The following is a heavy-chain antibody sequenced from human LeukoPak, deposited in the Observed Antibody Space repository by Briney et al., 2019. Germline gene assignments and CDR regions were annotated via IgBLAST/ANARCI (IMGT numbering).Heavy chain of an antibody. CDR1: GYTFTSYG. J-gene: IGHJ6*03. Sequence: ASVKVSCKASGYTFTSYGISWVRQAPGQGLEWMGWISAYNGNTNYARKLQGRVTMTTDTSTSTAYMELRSLRSDDTAVYYCARGVPDYDILTGYYGYMDVWGKGTTVTISS. CDR2: ISAYNGNT. D-gene: IGHD3-9*01. CDR3: ARGVPDYDILTGYYGYMDV. V-gene: IGHV1-18*01.